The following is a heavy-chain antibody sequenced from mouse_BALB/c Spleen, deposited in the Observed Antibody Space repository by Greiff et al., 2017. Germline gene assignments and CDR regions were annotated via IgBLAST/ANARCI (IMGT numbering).Heavy chain of an antibody. J-gene: IGHJ4*01. CDR3: ASFTTVVEMDY. CDR1: GFLLTSYG. CDR2: IWSGGST. Sequence: VQLQQSGPGLVQPSQCLSITCTASGFLLTSYGVHWVRQSPGKGLEWLGVIWSGGSTDYNAAFISRLSISKDNSKSQVFFKMNSLQANDTAIYYCASFTTVVEMDYWGQGTSVTVSS. V-gene: IGHV2-2*02. D-gene: IGHD1-1*01.